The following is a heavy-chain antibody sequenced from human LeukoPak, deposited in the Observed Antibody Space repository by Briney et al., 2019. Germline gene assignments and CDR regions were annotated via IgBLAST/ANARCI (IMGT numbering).Heavy chain of an antibody. J-gene: IGHJ4*02. CDR3: AREGIAAAGPEGGGYYFDY. CDR1: GFTFSSYS. CDR2: ISSSSSYI. Sequence: GGSLRLSCAASGFTFSSYSMNWVRQAPGKGLEWVSSISSSSSYIYYADSVKGRFTISRDNAKNSLYLQMNSLRAEDTAVYYCAREGIAAAGPEGGGYYFDYWGQGPLVTVS. V-gene: IGHV3-21*01. D-gene: IGHD6-13*01.